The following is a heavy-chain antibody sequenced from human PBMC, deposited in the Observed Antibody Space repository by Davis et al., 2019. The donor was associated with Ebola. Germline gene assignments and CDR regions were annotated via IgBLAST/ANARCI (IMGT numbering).Heavy chain of an antibody. CDR3: ARGSGGGGYSAAFDI. J-gene: IGHJ3*02. V-gene: IGHV3-21*01. Sequence: GGSLRLSCAASGFTFNSYTMNWVRQAPGKGLEWVASISGGSAYIYYGDSVRGRFTISMDNARNSLYLQMNNLRVEDTAVYYCARGSGGGGYSAAFDIWGRGTMVTVSS. CDR2: ISGGSAYI. CDR1: GFTFNSYT. D-gene: IGHD5-18*01.